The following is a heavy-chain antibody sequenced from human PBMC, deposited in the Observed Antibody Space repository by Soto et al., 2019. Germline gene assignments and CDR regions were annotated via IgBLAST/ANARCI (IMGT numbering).Heavy chain of an antibody. CDR1: GFTFSSYG. CDR3: AKDNRIGPPDYIWGSYRPYYFDY. Sequence: SLRLSCAASGFTFSSYGMHWVRQAPGKGLEWVAVISYDGSNKYYADSVKGRFTISRDNSKNTLYLQMNSLRAEDTAVYYCAKDNRIGPPDYIWGSYRPYYFDYWGQGTLVTVSS. V-gene: IGHV3-30*18. D-gene: IGHD3-16*02. J-gene: IGHJ4*02. CDR2: ISYDGSNK.